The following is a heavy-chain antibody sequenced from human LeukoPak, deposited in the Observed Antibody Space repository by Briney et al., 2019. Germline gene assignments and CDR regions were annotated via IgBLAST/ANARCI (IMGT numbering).Heavy chain of an antibody. Sequence: GGSLRLSCAASGFTFSSYAMHWVRQAPGKGLEWVAVISYDGSNKYYADSVKGRFTISRDNSKNTLYLQMNSLRAEDAAVYYCAREEGYGDYGVNYWGQGTLVTVSS. CDR2: ISYDGSNK. D-gene: IGHD4-17*01. CDR3: AREEGYGDYGVNY. V-gene: IGHV3-30-3*01. J-gene: IGHJ4*02. CDR1: GFTFSSYA.